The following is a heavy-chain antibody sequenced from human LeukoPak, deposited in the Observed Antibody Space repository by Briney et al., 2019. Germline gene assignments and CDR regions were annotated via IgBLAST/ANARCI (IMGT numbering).Heavy chain of an antibody. CDR2: IDYGGDT. J-gene: IGHJ5*02. CDR1: GGSINSNDYF. Sequence: SEALSLTCIVSGGSINSNDYFWGWIRQPPGKGLEWIGSIDYGGDTYYNPSLKSRVTISLDTSKNHFSLKLSSVTAADTAVYYCAREVNHYGLRRNSFDPWGQGTKVTVSS. CDR3: AREVNHYGLRRNSFDP. D-gene: IGHD3/OR15-3a*01. V-gene: IGHV4-39*07.